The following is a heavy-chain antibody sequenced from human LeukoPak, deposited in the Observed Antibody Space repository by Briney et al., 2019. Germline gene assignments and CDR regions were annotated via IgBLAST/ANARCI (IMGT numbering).Heavy chain of an antibody. D-gene: IGHD2-2*01. Sequence: VGSVNVSCKASGYTFTSYGISWVRQAPGQGLEWMGWISTYNGNTIYAKKLKGRVNMTTDTPTSTVYMEQRSVRSDDTGVYYCARDRVVVPSDFDYWGQGTLVTVSS. CDR3: ARDRVVVPSDFDY. CDR1: GYTFTSYG. J-gene: IGHJ4*02. CDR2: ISTYNGNT. V-gene: IGHV1-18*01.